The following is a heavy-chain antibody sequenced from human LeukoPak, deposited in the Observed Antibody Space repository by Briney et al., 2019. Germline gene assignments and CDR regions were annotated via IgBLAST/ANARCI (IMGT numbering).Heavy chain of an antibody. CDR2: IIPIFGTA. CDR1: GGTFSSYA. V-gene: IGHV1-69*13. Sequence: GASVKVSCKASGGTFSSYAISWVRQAPGQGLEWMGGIIPIFGTANYAQKFQGRVTITADESTSTAYMELSSLRSEDTAVYYCARVNSYYGSGSYYNYWGQGTLVTVSS. D-gene: IGHD3-10*01. J-gene: IGHJ4*02. CDR3: ARVNSYYGSGSYYNY.